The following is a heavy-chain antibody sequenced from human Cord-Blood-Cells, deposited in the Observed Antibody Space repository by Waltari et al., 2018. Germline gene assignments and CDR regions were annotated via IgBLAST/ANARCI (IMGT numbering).Heavy chain of an antibody. D-gene: IGHD5-12*01. CDR3: ARGGYSGYDNWFDP. Sequence: QVQLVQSGAEVKKPGASVKVSCKASGYTFTGYYLHCVRQAPGQGLEWMGRINPNRGGTNYAQKFQGRVTMTRDTSISTAYMELSRLRSDDTAVYYCARGGYSGYDNWFDPWGQGTLVTVSS. CDR1: GYTFTGYY. V-gene: IGHV1-2*06. J-gene: IGHJ5*02. CDR2: INPNRGGT.